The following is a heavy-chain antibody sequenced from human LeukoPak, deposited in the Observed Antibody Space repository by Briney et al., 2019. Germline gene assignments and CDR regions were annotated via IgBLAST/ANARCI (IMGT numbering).Heavy chain of an antibody. CDR1: GFNFKYYA. Sequence: PGGSLRLSCAASGFNFKYYAMTWVRQAPGKGLEWVSSISGSGDYTYYADSVKGRFTISRDNSKDTLYLQVNSLRAEDLAVFYCAKWQDANYLPLGLWGRGTLVTVSS. D-gene: IGHD4/OR15-4a*01. J-gene: IGHJ2*01. CDR3: AKWQDANYLPLGL. CDR2: ISGSGDYT. V-gene: IGHV3-23*01.